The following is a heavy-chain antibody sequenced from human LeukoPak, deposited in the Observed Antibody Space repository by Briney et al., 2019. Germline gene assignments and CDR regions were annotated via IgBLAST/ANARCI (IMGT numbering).Heavy chain of an antibody. CDR2: INQDGSEK. J-gene: IGHJ4*02. V-gene: IGHV3-7*01. CDR3: AKDYGSSWSTSDSLFDY. Sequence: PGGSLRLSCAASGFTFSSYWMSWVRQAPGKGLEWVANINQDGSEKYSVDSVKGRFTISRDNSKNTLYLQMNSLRAEDTAVYYCAKDYGSSWSTSDSLFDYWGQGTLVTVSS. CDR1: GFTFSSYW. D-gene: IGHD6-13*01.